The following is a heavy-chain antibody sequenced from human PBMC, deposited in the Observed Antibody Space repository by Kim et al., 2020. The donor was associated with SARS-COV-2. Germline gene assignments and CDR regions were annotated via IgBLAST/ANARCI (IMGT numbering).Heavy chain of an antibody. Sequence: SETLSLTCTVSGGSISSGGYYWSWIRQHPGKGLEWIGYIYYSGSTYYNPSLKSRVTISVDTSKNQFSLKLSSVTAADTAGYYCARAEGSITIFGVVIQNFDYWRQGTLVTISS. CDR2: IYYSGST. V-gene: IGHV4-31*03. CDR3: ARAEGSITIFGVVIQNFDY. J-gene: IGHJ4*02. CDR1: GGSISSGGYY. D-gene: IGHD3-3*01.